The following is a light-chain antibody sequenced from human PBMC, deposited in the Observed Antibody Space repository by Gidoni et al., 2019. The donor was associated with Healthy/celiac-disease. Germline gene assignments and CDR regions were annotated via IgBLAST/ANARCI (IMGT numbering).Light chain of an antibody. CDR1: QGISSY. CDR3: QQLNRYPR. J-gene: IGKJ1*01. Sequence: DIHLTQSPSFLSASVGDRVTITCRASQGISSYLAWYQQKPGKAPKLLIYAASTLQSGVPSRFSGSGSGTEFTLTISSLQPEDFATYYCQQLNRYPRFGQXTKVEIK. V-gene: IGKV1-9*01. CDR2: AAS.